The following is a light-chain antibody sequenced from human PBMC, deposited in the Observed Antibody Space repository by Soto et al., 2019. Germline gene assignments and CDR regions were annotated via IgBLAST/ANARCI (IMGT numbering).Light chain of an antibody. CDR2: DAS. V-gene: IGKV3D-15*01. CDR1: QSVSNN. Sequence: EIVLTPSPGTLSLSPGERATLSCRASQSVSNNYLAWYQQKPGQAPRLLIYDASNRATGIPARFSGSGSGTDFTLTISSLQSEDFAVYYCHHYNNWTRTFGQGTKVDIK. J-gene: IGKJ1*01. CDR3: HHYNNWTRT.